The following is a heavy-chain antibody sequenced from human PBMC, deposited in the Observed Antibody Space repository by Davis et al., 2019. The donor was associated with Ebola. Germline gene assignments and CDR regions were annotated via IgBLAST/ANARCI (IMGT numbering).Heavy chain of an antibody. V-gene: IGHV4-61*01. D-gene: IGHD1-26*01. CDR3: ARDRKYSGSYYFDY. CDR1: GGSITSSSYY. J-gene: IGHJ4*02. CDR2: IYYSGST. Sequence: SEPLSLTCLVPGGSITSSSYYWSWIRQPPGKGLEWIGYIYYSGSTNYNPSLKSRVTISVDTSKNQFSLKLSSVNAADTAVYYCARDRKYSGSYYFDYWGQGTLVTVSS.